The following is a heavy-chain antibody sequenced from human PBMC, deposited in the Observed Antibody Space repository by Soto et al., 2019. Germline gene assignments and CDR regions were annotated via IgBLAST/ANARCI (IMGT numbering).Heavy chain of an antibody. J-gene: IGHJ4*02. CDR3: AKRPKWSGYYSSEP. CDR2: ISGSGGST. V-gene: IGHV3-23*01. D-gene: IGHD3-3*01. Sequence: EVQLLESGGGLVQPGGSLRLSCAASGFTFSSYAMSWVRQAPGKGLEWVSAISGSGGSTYYADSVKGRFTISRDNSKNTLDLQMNRLRAEDTAVYYCAKRPKWSGYYSSEPWGQGTLVTVSS. CDR1: GFTFSSYA.